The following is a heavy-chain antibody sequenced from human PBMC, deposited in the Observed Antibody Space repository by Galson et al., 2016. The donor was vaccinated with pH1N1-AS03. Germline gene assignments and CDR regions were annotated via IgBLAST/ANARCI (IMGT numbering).Heavy chain of an antibody. D-gene: IGHD2-15*01. J-gene: IGHJ6*02. Sequence: ETLSLTCTVSGGSVNGYYWTWIRQPPGKGLEWIGQIFYIGDTLYTPSLRGRVTMSVDTSKNQLSLRLSSVTAADTAVYHCGRHLRSSYSMDAWGQGTTVTVSS. CDR3: GRHLRSSYSMDA. V-gene: IGHV4-59*08. CDR2: IFYIGDT. CDR1: GGSVNGYY.